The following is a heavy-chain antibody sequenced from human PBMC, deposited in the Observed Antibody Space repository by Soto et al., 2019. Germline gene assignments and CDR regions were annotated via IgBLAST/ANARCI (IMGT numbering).Heavy chain of an antibody. CDR1: GFTFSTYA. D-gene: IGHD4-17*01. V-gene: IGHV3-23*01. Sequence: EVQLLESGGGSVQPGGSLRLSCAASGFTFSTYAMSWVRQAPGKGLEWVSAISGSGAEIYYTDSVRGRFAISRDNSIDTLFLQMSHLKTEDTAVYYCAHPRGYGVFDAYDIWGQGTMVTVS. J-gene: IGHJ3*02. CDR3: AHPRGYGVFDAYDI. CDR2: ISGSGAEI.